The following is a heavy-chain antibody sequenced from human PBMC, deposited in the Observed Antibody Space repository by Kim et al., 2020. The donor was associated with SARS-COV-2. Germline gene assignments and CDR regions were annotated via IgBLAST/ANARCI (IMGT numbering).Heavy chain of an antibody. V-gene: IGHV3-33*06. CDR1: GFTFSSYG. D-gene: IGHD1-26*01. J-gene: IGHJ6*02. Sequence: GGSLRLSCAASGFTFSSYGMHWVRQAPGKGLEWVAVIWYDGSNKYYADSVKGRFTISRDNSKNTLYLQMNSLRAEDTAVYYCAKDDGEVSYSGSYYGPVYGMDVWGQGTTVTVSS. CDR3: AKDDGEVSYSGSYYGPVYGMDV. CDR2: IWYDGSNK.